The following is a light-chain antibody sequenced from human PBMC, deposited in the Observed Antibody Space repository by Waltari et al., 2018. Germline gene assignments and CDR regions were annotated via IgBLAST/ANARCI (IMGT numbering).Light chain of an antibody. CDR1: KIVSKS. Sequence: SYVLTQPPSVSVAPGETATIRCEGNKIVSKSVHWYQEKPGQAPDLVVYDDMTRPAGIPERFSGSNSGTPAPLTIRRVEVGDEADYYCQVWDHSSDHVVFGGGTKLTVL. CDR2: DDM. V-gene: IGLV3-21*01. J-gene: IGLJ2*01. CDR3: QVWDHSSDHVV.